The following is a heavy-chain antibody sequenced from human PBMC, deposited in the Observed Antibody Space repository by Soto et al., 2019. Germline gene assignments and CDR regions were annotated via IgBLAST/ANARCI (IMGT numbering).Heavy chain of an antibody. CDR2: INDRGSI. CDR3: ARESHDILTGPPWVWYFDL. D-gene: IGHD3-9*01. V-gene: IGHV4-34*01. CDR1: GGSFSGYY. Sequence: QVQLQQWGAGPLRPLETLSLTCGVSGGSFSGYYWAWIRQSPGKGLEWIGEINDRGSINYNPSLKSRVSISLDTSKNNYSLSLWAVSAADTAVYYCARESHDILTGPPWVWYFDLWGRGTLVTVSS. J-gene: IGHJ2*01.